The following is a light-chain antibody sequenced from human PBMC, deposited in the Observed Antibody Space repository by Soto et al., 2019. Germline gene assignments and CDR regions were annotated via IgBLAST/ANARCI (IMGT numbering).Light chain of an antibody. J-gene: IGKJ2*01. CDR2: GAS. CDR1: QSVSSK. V-gene: IGKV3-20*01. CDR3: QQYGGSPRT. Sequence: EIVLTQSLGTLSLSLGERATLSCRASQSVSSKLAWYQQKPGQAPRVLIYGASSRATGIPDRFGGSGSGTDFTLTISRLEPEDFAVYYCQQYGGSPRTFGQGTKLEI.